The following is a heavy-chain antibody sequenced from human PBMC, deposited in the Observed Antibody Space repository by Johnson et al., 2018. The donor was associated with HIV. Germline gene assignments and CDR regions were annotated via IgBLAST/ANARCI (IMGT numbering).Heavy chain of an antibody. CDR3: YCPDDFGAGSESKGTLDA. V-gene: IGHV3-30*19. CDR1: GFTLSSYG. D-gene: IGHD3-10*01. Sequence: QVQLVESGGGVVQPGGSLRLSCAASGFTLSSYGMHWVRQAPGKGLEWVAVISYDGSYNYYADSVKGRFTISRDNSKNTLYLQMTSLRQDDTAVYWCYCPDDFGAGSESKGTLDAWGQGTLVTVSS. J-gene: IGHJ3*01. CDR2: ISYDGSYN.